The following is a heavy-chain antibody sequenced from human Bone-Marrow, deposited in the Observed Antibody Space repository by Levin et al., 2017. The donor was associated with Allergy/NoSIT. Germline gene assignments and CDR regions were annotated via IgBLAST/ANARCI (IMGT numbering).Heavy chain of an antibody. V-gene: IGHV3-15*01. D-gene: IGHD4-17*01. CDR3: TTSANGDYVDYYYGMDV. Sequence: PGGSLRLSCAASGFTFSNAWMSWVRQAPGKGLEWVGRIKSKTDGGTTDYAAPVKGRFTISRDDSKNTLYLQMNSLKTEDTAVYYCTTSANGDYVDYYYGMDVWGQGTTVTVSS. J-gene: IGHJ6*02. CDR2: IKSKTDGGTT. CDR1: GFTFSNAW.